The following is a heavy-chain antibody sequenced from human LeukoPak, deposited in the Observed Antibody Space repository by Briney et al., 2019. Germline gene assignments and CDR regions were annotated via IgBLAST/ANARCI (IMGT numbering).Heavy chain of an antibody. J-gene: IGHJ4*02. CDR1: GYSFTSYW. D-gene: IGHD2-15*01. CDR3: ARLRGYCSSGSCFRPDFDR. Sequence: PGESLKISCTGSGYSFTSYWIGWVRQMPGKGLEWMGIIYPRDSDTRYSPSFQGQVTVSVDQSINTAYLQWSSLKASDTAMYYCARLRGYCSSGSCFRPDFDRWGQGTLVTVSS. CDR2: IYPRDSDT. V-gene: IGHV5-51*01.